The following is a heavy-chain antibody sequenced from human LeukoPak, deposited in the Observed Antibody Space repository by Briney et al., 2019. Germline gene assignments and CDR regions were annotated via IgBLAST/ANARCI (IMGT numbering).Heavy chain of an antibody. J-gene: IGHJ4*02. CDR2: IKRKTDGGTT. V-gene: IGHV3-15*01. CDR1: GFTVSNAW. D-gene: IGHD4-11*01. CDR3: TTLDYSNYVGGNY. Sequence: PGGSLRLSCAASGFTVSNAWMSWVRQAPGKGLEGVVRIKRKTDGGTTDYAAPVKARFTISRDNSKNTLYLQMNSLKTEDTAVYYCTTLDYSNYVGGNYWGQGTLVTVSS.